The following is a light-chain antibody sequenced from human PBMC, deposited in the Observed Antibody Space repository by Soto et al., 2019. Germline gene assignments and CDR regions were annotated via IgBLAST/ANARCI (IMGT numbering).Light chain of an antibody. CDR1: QSVSSSY. CDR3: QHYGSSLWT. Sequence: EIVLTQSPGTLSASPGERATLSCRASQSVSSSYLAWYQQKPGQAPRLLIYGASSRATGIPDRFSGSGSGTDFTLTISRLEPEDFAVYYCQHYGSSLWTFGQGTKAEIK. V-gene: IGKV3-20*01. J-gene: IGKJ1*01. CDR2: GAS.